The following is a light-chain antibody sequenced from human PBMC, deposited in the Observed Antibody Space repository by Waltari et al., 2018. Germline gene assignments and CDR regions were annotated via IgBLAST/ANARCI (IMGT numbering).Light chain of an antibody. Sequence: EIVLTQSPCTLSLAPGESATLSCRTSQSVTSALAWYQQKPGQAPSLLIYGASNRATGIPDRFSGSGSGTDFSLTISSLEPEDFAVYYCQHYLRLPVTFGQGTKVEVK. CDR2: GAS. CDR3: QHYLRLPVT. J-gene: IGKJ1*01. V-gene: IGKV3-20*01. CDR1: QSVTSA.